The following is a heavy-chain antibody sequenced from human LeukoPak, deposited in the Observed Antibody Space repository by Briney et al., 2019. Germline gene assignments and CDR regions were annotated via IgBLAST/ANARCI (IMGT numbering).Heavy chain of an antibody. CDR3: ARGGLAARPLIVYYYYYMDV. V-gene: IGHV1-2*02. D-gene: IGHD6-6*01. Sequence: ASVKVSCKASGYTFTGYYMHWVRQAPGQGLEWMGWINPNSGGTNYAQKFQGRVTMTRDMSTSTVYMELSSLRSEDTAVYYCARGGLAARPLIVYYYYYMDVWGKGTTVTVSS. CDR2: INPNSGGT. J-gene: IGHJ6*03. CDR1: GYTFTGYY.